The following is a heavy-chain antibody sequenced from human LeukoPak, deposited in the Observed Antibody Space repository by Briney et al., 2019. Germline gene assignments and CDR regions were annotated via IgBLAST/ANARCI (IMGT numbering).Heavy chain of an antibody. J-gene: IGHJ5*02. CDR1: GFTFSSYA. Sequence: PGGSLRLSCAASGFTFSSYAMSWVRQAPGKGLEWISGVNWNGGSTGYADSVKGRFTISRDNAKNTLYLQMNSLRAEDTAVYYCARDRPHNWFDPWGQGTLVTVSS. CDR3: ARDRPHNWFDP. V-gene: IGHV3-20*04. D-gene: IGHD6-6*01. CDR2: VNWNGGST.